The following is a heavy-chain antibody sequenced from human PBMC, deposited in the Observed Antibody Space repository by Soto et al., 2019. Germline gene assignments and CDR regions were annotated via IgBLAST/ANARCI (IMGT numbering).Heavy chain of an antibody. Sequence: SGGSLRLSRAASGFTFSSYSMNWVHQAPGKGLEWVSSISSSSSSYIYYADSVKGRFTISRDNAKNSLYLQMNSLRAEDTAVYYCARALYGPTDYYYYYGMDVWGQGTTVTVSS. CDR2: ISSSSSSYI. CDR3: ARALYGPTDYYYYYGMDV. CDR1: GFTFSSYS. V-gene: IGHV3-21*01. J-gene: IGHJ6*02. D-gene: IGHD3-16*01.